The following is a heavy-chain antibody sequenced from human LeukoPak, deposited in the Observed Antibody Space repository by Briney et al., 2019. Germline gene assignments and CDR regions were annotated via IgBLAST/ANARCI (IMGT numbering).Heavy chain of an antibody. D-gene: IGHD6-19*01. Sequence: SETLFLTCTVSGGSISSYYWGWIRQPPGKGLEWIGHIYYTGTTNYNSYLQSRVTMSVDTSKNQFSLRLSAVTAADTAVYYCARRGSCGWFDYWGQGTRDTVSS. CDR3: ARRGSCGWFDY. CDR2: IYYTGTT. J-gene: IGHJ4*02. CDR1: GGSISSYY. V-gene: IGHV4-59*08.